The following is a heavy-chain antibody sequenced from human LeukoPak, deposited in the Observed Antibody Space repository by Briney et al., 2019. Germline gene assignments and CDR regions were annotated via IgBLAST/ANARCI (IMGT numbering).Heavy chain of an antibody. Sequence: GGSLRLSCAASRFTFRTHAMHWVRQAPGKGLEWVSMIWADGSNTYYADSVKGRFTISRDNSRNTLYLQMNNLRAEDTAVYYCARDPAAGRLAIDYWGQGTLVTVSS. CDR1: RFTFRTHA. CDR3: ARDPAAGRLAIDY. CDR2: IWADGSNT. D-gene: IGHD6-13*01. V-gene: IGHV3-33*01. J-gene: IGHJ4*02.